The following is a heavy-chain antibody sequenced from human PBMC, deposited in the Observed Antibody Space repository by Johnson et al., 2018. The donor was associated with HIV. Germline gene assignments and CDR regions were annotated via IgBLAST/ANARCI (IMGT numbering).Heavy chain of an antibody. J-gene: IGHJ3*02. V-gene: IGHV3-66*02. CDR2: LYSGGST. Sequence: VLLVESGGGLVQPWGSLRLSCAASGFTFSSYDMHWVRQATGKGLEWVSVLYSGGSTYYADSVKGRFTISRDNSKNTLYLQMNSLRAEDTAVYYCARDFPPQRVTTVVTERLGAFDIWGQGTMVTVSS. CDR3: ARDFPPQRVTTVVTERLGAFDI. D-gene: IGHD4-23*01. CDR1: GFTFSSYD.